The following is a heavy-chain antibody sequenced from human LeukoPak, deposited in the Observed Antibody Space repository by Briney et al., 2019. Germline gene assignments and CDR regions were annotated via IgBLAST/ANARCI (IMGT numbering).Heavy chain of an antibody. CDR3: ARVYYCSSTSCYADYYYYYMDV. J-gene: IGHJ6*03. CDR2: ISDNSRTI. D-gene: IGHD2-2*01. CDR1: GFTFRNYH. Sequence: GGSLRLSCAVSGFTFRNYHMNWVRQAPGKGLEWVSYISDNSRTIDYADSVKGRFTISKDNAKNSLYLQMNSLRAEDTAVYYCARVYYCSSTSCYADYYYYYMDVWGKGTTVTVSS. V-gene: IGHV3-48*01.